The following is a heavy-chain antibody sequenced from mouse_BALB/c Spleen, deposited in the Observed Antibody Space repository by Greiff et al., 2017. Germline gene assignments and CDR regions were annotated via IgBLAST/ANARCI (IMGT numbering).Heavy chain of an antibody. CDR2: ISSGGSYT. V-gene: IGHV5-6*01. Sequence: EVNVVESGGDLVKPGGSLKLSCAASGFTFSSYGMSWVRQTPDKRLEWVATISSGGSYTYYPDSVKGRFTISRDNAKNTLYLQMSSLKSEDTAMYYCARQGITTKEGAMDYWGQGTSVTVSS. CDR1: GFTFSSYG. J-gene: IGHJ4*01. D-gene: IGHD2-4*01. CDR3: ARQGITTKEGAMDY.